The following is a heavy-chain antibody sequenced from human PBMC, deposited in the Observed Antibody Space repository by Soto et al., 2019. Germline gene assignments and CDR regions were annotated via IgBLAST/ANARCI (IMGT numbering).Heavy chain of an antibody. CDR2: INHSGST. CDR3: ARGAYCSSTSCYQFDD. V-gene: IGHV4-34*01. D-gene: IGHD2-2*01. Sequence: SETLSLTCAVYGGSFSGYYWSWIRQPPGKGLEWIGEINHSGSTNYNPSLKSRVTISVDTSKNQFSLKLSSVTAADTAVYYCARGAYCSSTSCYQFDDWGQGTLVTVSS. J-gene: IGHJ4*02. CDR1: GGSFSGYY.